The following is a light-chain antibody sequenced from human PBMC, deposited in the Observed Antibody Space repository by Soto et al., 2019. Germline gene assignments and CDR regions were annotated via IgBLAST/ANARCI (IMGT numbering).Light chain of an antibody. V-gene: IGLV1-40*01. CDR2: ANT. CDR3: QSYDNSLSGPV. J-gene: IGLJ2*01. Sequence: QSVLTQPPSVSGAPGQRVTISCTGSSSNIGAGIDVNWYQKFPGTAPKLLIYANTNRPSGVPDRFSGSKSGTSASLAITGLQAEDEADYYCQSYDNSLSGPVFGGGTKLTVL. CDR1: SSNIGAGID.